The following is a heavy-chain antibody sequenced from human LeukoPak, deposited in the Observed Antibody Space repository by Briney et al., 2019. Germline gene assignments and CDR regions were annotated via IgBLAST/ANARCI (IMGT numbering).Heavy chain of an antibody. V-gene: IGHV3-21*01. CDR2: ISSSSSYI. D-gene: IGHD5-18*01. Sequence: KAGGSLRLSCAASGFTFSSYSMNWVRQAPGKGLEWVSSISSSSSYIYYADSVKGRFTISRDNAKNSLYLQMNSLRAEDTAVYYCARRDRERGYSYHWGQGTLVTVSS. CDR3: ARRDRERGYSYH. CDR1: GFTFSSYS. J-gene: IGHJ4*02.